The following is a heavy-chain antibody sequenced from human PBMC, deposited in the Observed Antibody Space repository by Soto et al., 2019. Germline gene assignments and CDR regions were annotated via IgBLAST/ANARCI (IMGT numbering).Heavy chain of an antibody. CDR2: ISYDGSNK. CDR3: VYSLFDI. CDR1: GFTLSSYG. D-gene: IGHD6-13*01. Sequence: PGGSLRLSCAASGFTLSSYGMHWVRQAPGKGLEWVAVISYDGSNKYYADSVKGRFTISRDNSKNTLYLQMNSLRAEDTAVYYCVYSLFDIWGQGTMVTVSS. J-gene: IGHJ3*02. V-gene: IGHV3-30*03.